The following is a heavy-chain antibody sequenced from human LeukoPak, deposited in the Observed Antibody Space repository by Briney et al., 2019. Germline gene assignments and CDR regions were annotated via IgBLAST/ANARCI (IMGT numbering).Heavy chain of an antibody. CDR3: ARSGPYHLGDSMSAYYYYGMDV. J-gene: IGHJ6*02. Sequence: PSETLSLTCNVSGCSISSNYWSWIRQPPGRGLELIGHTYYSGSTNYNPSLKSRVTISVDTSKNQFSLKLSSVTAADTAVYYCARSGPYHLGDSMSAYYYYGMDVWGQGTTVTVSS. D-gene: IGHD2-21*02. V-gene: IGHV4-59*01. CDR2: TYYSGST. CDR1: GCSISSNY.